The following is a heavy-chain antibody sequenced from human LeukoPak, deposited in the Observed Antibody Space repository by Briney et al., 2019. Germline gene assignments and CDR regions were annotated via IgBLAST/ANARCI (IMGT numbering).Heavy chain of an antibody. V-gene: IGHV1-18*01. J-gene: IGHJ3*01. Sequence: ASVRVSCKASGDTFTNYGINWVRQAPGQRPEWMGWFSTYNGDTKYAQKLKGRLTLTADTLKTTAYMELRTLISDDTATYYCAIGQGVITWGGADVYDVWGQGTTVFVSS. CDR3: AIGQGVITWGGADVYDV. D-gene: IGHD3-16*01. CDR1: GDTFTNYG. CDR2: FSTYNGDT.